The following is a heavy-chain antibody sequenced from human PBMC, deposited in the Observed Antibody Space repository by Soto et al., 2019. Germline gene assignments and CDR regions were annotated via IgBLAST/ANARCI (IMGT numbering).Heavy chain of an antibody. Sequence: QVQLQQWGAGLLKPSETLSLTCGVSGGSFRGYSWNWIRQSPEKGLEWIGEINYRGITSYNPSLRSRVTISLDTSTNRFSLTLTSVTAADTAIYYCARAPMDDYGNYYDGMGVWGQGTTITVS. CDR3: ARAPMDDYGNYYDGMGV. CDR1: GGSFRGYS. V-gene: IGHV4-34*01. D-gene: IGHD4-17*01. J-gene: IGHJ6*02. CDR2: INYRGIT.